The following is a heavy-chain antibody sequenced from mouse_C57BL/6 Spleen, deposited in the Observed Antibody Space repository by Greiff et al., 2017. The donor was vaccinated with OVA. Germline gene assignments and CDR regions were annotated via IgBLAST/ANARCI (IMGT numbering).Heavy chain of an antibody. J-gene: IGHJ2*01. D-gene: IGHD4-1*01. CDR2: IYPGSGNT. Sequence: VQLQQSGAELVRPGASVKLSCKASGYTFTDYYINWVKQRPGQGLEWIARIYPGSGNTYYNEKFKGKATLTAEKSSSTAYMQLSSLTSEDSAVYFCARGANWAPFDYWGQGTTLTVSS. CDR3: ARGANWAPFDY. CDR1: GYTFTDYY. V-gene: IGHV1-76*01.